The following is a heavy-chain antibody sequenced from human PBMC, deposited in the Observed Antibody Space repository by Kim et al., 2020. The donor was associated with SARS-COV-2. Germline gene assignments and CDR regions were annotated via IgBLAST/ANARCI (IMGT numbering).Heavy chain of an antibody. CDR1: GYTFTSYG. J-gene: IGHJ2*01. D-gene: IGHD3-22*01. Sequence: ASVKVSCKASGYTFTSYGISWVRQAPGQGLEWMGWISAYNGNTNYAQKLQGRVTMTTDTSTSTAYMELRSLRSDDTAVYYCARLYYYDSSGYYHTNWYFDLWGRGTLVTVSS. CDR2: ISAYNGNT. CDR3: ARLYYYDSSGYYHTNWYFDL. V-gene: IGHV1-18*01.